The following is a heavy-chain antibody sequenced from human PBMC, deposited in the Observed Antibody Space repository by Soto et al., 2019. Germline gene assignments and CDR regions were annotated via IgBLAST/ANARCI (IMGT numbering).Heavy chain of an antibody. CDR3: AGERFDP. CDR2: MNPNSGTT. V-gene: IGHV1-8*01. Sequence: QVQLVQSGAEVKKPGASVKVSCKDSGYTFPSYDINWVRQATGQGLEWMGWMNPNSGTTGDAQKFQGRVTGTSNPSISTAYMELTSLTSEDTDVEYCAGERFDPWGQGTLVTFSS. CDR1: GYTFPSYD. J-gene: IGHJ5*02.